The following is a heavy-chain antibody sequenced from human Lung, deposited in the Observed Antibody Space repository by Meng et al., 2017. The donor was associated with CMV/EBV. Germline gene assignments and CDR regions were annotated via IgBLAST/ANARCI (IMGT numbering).Heavy chain of an antibody. Sequence: QVQLQQSGPGLVKPPKTLSLPCTVSGYSITRYYCSCIRQPAGKGLEWIGRISASGNTRYNPSLKSRVTMSVDTSKNQFSLKLSSVTAADTAVYYCARDFGSSWYPNWFDPWGQGTLVTVSS. D-gene: IGHD6-13*01. J-gene: IGHJ5*02. V-gene: IGHV4-4*07. CDR3: ARDFGSSWYPNWFDP. CDR1: GYSITRYY. CDR2: ISASGNT.